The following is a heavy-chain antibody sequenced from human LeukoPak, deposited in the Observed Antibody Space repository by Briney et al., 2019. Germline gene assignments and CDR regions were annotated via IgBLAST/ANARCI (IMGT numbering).Heavy chain of an antibody. J-gene: IGHJ6*02. V-gene: IGHV3-23*01. D-gene: IGHD3-22*01. Sequence: RLGGSLRLSCAASGFTFSSYAMSWVRQAPGKGLEWVSAISGSGGSTYYADSVKGRFTISRDNSKNTLYLQMNSLRAEDTAVYYCAKVMGALMIVVGMDVWGQGTTVTVSS. CDR2: ISGSGGST. CDR3: AKVMGALMIVVGMDV. CDR1: GFTFSSYA.